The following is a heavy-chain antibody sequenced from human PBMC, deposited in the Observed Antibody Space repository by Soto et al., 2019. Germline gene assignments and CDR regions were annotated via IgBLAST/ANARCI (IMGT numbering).Heavy chain of an antibody. CDR1: GATFSSYS. CDR2: ILPIFGTA. V-gene: IGHV1-69*01. CDR3: ARDGGRHSGGIDY. D-gene: IGHD1-26*01. Sequence: QVQLVQSGAEVKKPGSSVKVSCKACGATFSSYSINWERQAPGQGLEWKGEILPIFGTANYAQKFQGRVTMTADESTSTAYMELSSMRSAHTAVYYCARDGGRHSGGIDYWGQGTLVTVSS. J-gene: IGHJ4*02.